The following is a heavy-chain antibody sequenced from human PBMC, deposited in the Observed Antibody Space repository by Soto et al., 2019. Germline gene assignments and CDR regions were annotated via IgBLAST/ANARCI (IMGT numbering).Heavy chain of an antibody. V-gene: IGHV4-34*01. CDR3: ARAGAYSNYVAY. CDR1: GGSFSGYC. Sequence: SETLSLTCAVYGGSFSGYCWSWIRQPPGKGLERIGEINHSGSTNYNPSLKSRVTISVDTSKNQFSLKLSSVTAADTAVYYCARAGAYSNYVAYWGQGTLVTVSS. D-gene: IGHD4-4*01. CDR2: INHSGST. J-gene: IGHJ4*02.